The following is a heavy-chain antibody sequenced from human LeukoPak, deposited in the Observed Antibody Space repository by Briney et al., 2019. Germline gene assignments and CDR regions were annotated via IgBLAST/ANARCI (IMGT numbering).Heavy chain of an antibody. Sequence: SETLSLTCTVAGVSISSYYWSWVRQPAGKGLEWLGRIYTSGSTNYNPSLKSRVTMSVDTSKNQFSLKLSSLTAADTAVYFFAGAVPEAPGLFDYWGQGTLVTVSS. J-gene: IGHJ4*02. CDR3: AGAVPEAPGLFDY. CDR2: IYTSGST. V-gene: IGHV4-4*07. D-gene: IGHD2-2*01. CDR1: GVSISSYY.